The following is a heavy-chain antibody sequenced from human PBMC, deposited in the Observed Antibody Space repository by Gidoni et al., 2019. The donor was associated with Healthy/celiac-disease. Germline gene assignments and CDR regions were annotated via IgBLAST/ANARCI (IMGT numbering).Heavy chain of an antibody. D-gene: IGHD3-3*01. CDR1: GFTFSSYS. V-gene: IGHV3-21*01. Sequence: EVQLVESGGGLVTPGGSLRLSCAASGFTFSSYSTNWVRQAPGKGLEWVSSISSSSSDIYYADSVKGRFTISRDNAKNSLYLQMNSLRAEDTAVYYCARGGSRNYDFWSGYPTIDYWGQGTLVTVSS. CDR2: ISSSSSDI. CDR3: ARGGSRNYDFWSGYPTIDY. J-gene: IGHJ4*02.